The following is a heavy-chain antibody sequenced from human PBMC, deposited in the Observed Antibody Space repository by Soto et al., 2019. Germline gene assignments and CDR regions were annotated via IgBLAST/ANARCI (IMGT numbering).Heavy chain of an antibody. V-gene: IGHV3-30*18. CDR3: AKQPRGYYYYGMDV. CDR1: GFTFSSHG. D-gene: IGHD7-27*01. Sequence: QVQLVESGGGVVQPGRSLRLSCAASGFTFSSHGMPWVRQAPGKGLEWVAVISYDGSNKYYADSVKGRFTISRDNSKNTLYLQMNSLRAEDTAVYYCAKQPRGYYYYGMDVWGQGTTVTVSS. CDR2: ISYDGSNK. J-gene: IGHJ6*02.